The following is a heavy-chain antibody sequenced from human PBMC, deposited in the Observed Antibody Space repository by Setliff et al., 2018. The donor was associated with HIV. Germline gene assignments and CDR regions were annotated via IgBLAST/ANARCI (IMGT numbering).Heavy chain of an antibody. Sequence: SETLSLTCTVSGGSISSHYWSWIRQPPGKGLGLIGYIDYSGSTNYNPSLKSRVTISVDTSKNQFSLKLSSVTAADTAVYYCAREWVLAATGTGIDPWGQGTLVTVSS. V-gene: IGHV4-59*11. CDR1: GGSISSHY. CDR3: AREWVLAATGTGIDP. D-gene: IGHD6-13*01. J-gene: IGHJ5*02. CDR2: IDYSGST.